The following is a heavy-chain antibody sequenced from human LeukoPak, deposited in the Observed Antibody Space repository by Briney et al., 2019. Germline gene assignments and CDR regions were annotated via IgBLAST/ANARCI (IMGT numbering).Heavy chain of an antibody. J-gene: IGHJ4*02. CDR3: AKERQWLVLDY. CDR2: ISYDGSNK. D-gene: IGHD6-19*01. Sequence: PGRSLRLSCAASGFTFSTYGMHWVRQAPGKGLEWVALISYDGSNKYYADSVKGRFTISRDNSKNTLNLRMSSLRAEDTAVYYCAKERQWLVLDYWGQGTLVTVSS. V-gene: IGHV3-30*18. CDR1: GFTFSTYG.